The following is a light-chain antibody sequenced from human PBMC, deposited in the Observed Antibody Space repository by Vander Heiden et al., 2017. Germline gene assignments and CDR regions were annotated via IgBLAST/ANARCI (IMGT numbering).Light chain of an antibody. V-gene: IGLV1-51*02. J-gene: IGLJ3*02. CDR2: DNN. CDR1: TSNIGSNS. Sequence: QSVLTQPPSVSAAPGQKVTIPCSGSTSNIGSNSVSWYQQLPGTAPKLLIYDNNKRPSGIPDRFSDSKSGTSASLSISGLQTGDEADYYCGTWDNSLNGWVFGGKTKLTVL. CDR3: GTWDNSLNGWV.